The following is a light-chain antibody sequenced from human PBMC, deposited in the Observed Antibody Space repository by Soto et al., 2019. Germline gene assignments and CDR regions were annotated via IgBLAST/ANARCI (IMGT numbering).Light chain of an antibody. V-gene: IGLV1-51*01. CDR2: EDN. J-gene: IGLJ1*01. Sequence: THPPSLSACPGQKCTISCSGSSSNIGGNSVSWYQQLPGTAPKLLIYEDNKRTSGINDRFSGSKSGTSATLGITGFQTGEEADYSCGSWDRSLSDYVLGNGTKVHVL. CDR1: SSNIGGNS. CDR3: GSWDRSLSDYV.